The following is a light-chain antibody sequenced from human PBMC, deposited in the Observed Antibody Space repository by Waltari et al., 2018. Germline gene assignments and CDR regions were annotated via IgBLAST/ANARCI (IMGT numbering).Light chain of an antibody. CDR1: QNVSSK. J-gene: IGKJ5*01. CDR2: VAS. Sequence: ETVMTQSPASLSVSPGEGAILSCRASQNVSSKLAWYQQKPGQAPRLLIFVASTRATGIPARFSGSGSGTEFTLTISSLQSEDFAVYYCQQYNNWPPITFGQGTRLEIK. V-gene: IGKV3-15*01. CDR3: QQYNNWPPIT.